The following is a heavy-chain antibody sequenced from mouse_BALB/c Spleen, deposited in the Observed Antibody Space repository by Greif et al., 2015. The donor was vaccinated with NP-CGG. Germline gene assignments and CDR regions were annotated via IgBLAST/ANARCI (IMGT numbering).Heavy chain of an antibody. CDR1: GFTFSDYY. Sequence: EVMLVESGGGLVKPGGSLKLSCAASGFTFSDYYMYWVRQTPEKRLEWVATISDGGSYTYYPDSVKGRFTISRDNAKNNLYLQMSSLESEDTAMYYCARPIYDGYYWFAYWGQGTLVTVSA. CDR2: ISDGGSYT. J-gene: IGHJ3*01. D-gene: IGHD2-3*01. CDR3: ARPIYDGYYWFAY. V-gene: IGHV5-4*02.